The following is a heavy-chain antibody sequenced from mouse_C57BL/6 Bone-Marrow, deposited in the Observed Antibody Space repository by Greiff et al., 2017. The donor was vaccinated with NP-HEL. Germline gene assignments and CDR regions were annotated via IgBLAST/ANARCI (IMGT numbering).Heavy chain of an antibody. V-gene: IGHV3-6*01. CDR2: ISYDGSN. J-gene: IGHJ4*01. CDR1: GYSITSGYY. CDR3: ARTPKDY. Sequence: DVKLQESGPGLVKPSQSLSLTCSVTGYSITSGYYWNWIRQFPGNKLEWMGYISYDGSNNYNPSLKNRISITRDTSKNQFFLKLNSVTTEDTATYYCARTPKDYWGQGTSVTVSS.